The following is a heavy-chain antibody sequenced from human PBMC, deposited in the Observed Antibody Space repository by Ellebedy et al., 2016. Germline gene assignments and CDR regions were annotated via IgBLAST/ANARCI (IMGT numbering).Heavy chain of an antibody. V-gene: IGHV4-34*01. CDR1: GGSFSGYY. CDR3: ARGAGGSNDY. CDR2: INHSGST. J-gene: IGHJ4*02. Sequence: SQTLSLTCXVYGGSFSGYYWSWIRQPPGKGLEWIGEINHSGSTNYNPSLKSRVTISVDTSKNQFSLKLSSVTAADTAVYYCARGAGGSNDYWGQGTLVTVSS. D-gene: IGHD2-8*02.